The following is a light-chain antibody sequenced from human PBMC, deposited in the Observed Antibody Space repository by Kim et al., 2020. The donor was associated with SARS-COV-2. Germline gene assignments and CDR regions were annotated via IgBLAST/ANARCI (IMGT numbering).Light chain of an antibody. J-gene: IGLJ3*02. V-gene: IGLV9-49*01. CDR2: VGTGGIVG. CDR3: GADHGSGSNFVV. CDR1: SGYSNYK. Sequence: CTLSSGYSNYKVDWYQQRPGKGPRFVMRVGTGGIVGSKGDGIPDRFSVLGSGLNRYLTIKNIQEEDESDYHCGADHGSGSNFVVFGGGTQLTVL.